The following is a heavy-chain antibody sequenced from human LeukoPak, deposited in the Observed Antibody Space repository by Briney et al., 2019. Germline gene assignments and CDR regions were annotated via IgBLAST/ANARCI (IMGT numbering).Heavy chain of an antibody. CDR2: ISSSSSYI. V-gene: IGHV3-21*01. CDR3: ASSARGTYFFDY. J-gene: IGHJ4*02. D-gene: IGHD3-16*01. CDR1: GFTFSSYS. Sequence: GGSLRLSCAASGFTFSSYSMNWVRQAPGKGLEWVSSISSSSSYIYYADSVKGRFTISRDNAKNSLYLQMNSLRAEGTAVYYCASSARGTYFFDYWGQGTLVTVSS.